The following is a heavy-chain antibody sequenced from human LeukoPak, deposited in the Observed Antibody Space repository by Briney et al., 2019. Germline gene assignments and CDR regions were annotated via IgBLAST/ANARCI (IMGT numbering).Heavy chain of an antibody. CDR3: AGVYDSDYYDSSGPDAFDI. V-gene: IGHV1-69*05. D-gene: IGHD3-22*01. CDR2: IIPIFGTA. CDR1: GGTFSSYA. J-gene: IGHJ3*02. Sequence: SVTVSCKASGGTFSSYAISWVRQAPGQGLEWMGGIIPIFGTANYAQKFQGRVTITTDESTSTAYMELSSLRSEDTAVYYCAGVYDSDYYDSSGPDAFDIWGQGTMVTVSS.